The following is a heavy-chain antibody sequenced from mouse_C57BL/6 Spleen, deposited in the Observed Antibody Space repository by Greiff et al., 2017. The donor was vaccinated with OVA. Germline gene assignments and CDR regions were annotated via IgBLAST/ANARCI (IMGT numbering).Heavy chain of an antibody. J-gene: IGHJ2*01. CDR2: IDPETGGT. CDR1: GYTFTDYE. V-gene: IGHV1-15*01. D-gene: IGHD4-1*01. CDR3: TRGELGDFDY. Sequence: VKLMESGAELVRPGASVTLSCKASGYTFTDYEMHWVKQTPVHGLEWIGAIDPETGGTAYNQKFKGKAILTADKSSSTAYMELRSLTSEDSAVYYCTRGELGDFDYWGQGTTLTVSS.